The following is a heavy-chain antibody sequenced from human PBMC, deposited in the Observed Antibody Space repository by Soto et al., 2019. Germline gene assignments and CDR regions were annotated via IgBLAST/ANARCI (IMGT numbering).Heavy chain of an antibody. CDR2: IYYIGST. J-gene: IGHJ6*03. D-gene: IGHD6-13*01. Sequence: QLQLQESGPGLVKPAETLSVTCTVSGGPISSSNHYWGWIRQPPGKGLEWIGSIYYIGSTYYNPSVQSRVTISVDTSKNQFSLKVKSVTAADTAVYFCARLGDRVNYYYMDVWGKGTTVTV. CDR1: GGPISSSNHY. V-gene: IGHV4-39*01. CDR3: ARLGDRVNYYYMDV.